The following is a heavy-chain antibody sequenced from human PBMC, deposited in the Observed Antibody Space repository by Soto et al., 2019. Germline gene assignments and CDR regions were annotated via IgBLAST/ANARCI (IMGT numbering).Heavy chain of an antibody. Sequence: ASVKVSCKASGYTFTGYYMHWVRQAPGQGLEWMGWINPNSGGTKYSQKFQGRVTITRDTSASTAYMELSSLRSEDTAVYYCARDLQADYWGQGTLVTVSS. V-gene: IGHV1-2*02. CDR2: INPNSGGT. J-gene: IGHJ4*02. CDR1: GYTFTGYY. CDR3: ARDLQADY.